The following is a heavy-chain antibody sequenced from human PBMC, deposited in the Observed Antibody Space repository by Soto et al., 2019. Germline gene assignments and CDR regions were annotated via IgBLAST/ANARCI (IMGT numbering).Heavy chain of an antibody. CDR3: AKDKDWSGVYGMDV. Sequence: GSLRLSFAASGFTLSSYAMSWVRQAPGKGLEWVTAINGGSTTYYADSVKVRFTISRDNSKNTLYLQMNSLRAEDTAVYYCAKDKDWSGVYGMDVWGQGTTVTVSS. CDR1: GFTLSSYA. V-gene: IGHV3-23*01. CDR2: INGGSTT. J-gene: IGHJ6*02. D-gene: IGHD3-3*01.